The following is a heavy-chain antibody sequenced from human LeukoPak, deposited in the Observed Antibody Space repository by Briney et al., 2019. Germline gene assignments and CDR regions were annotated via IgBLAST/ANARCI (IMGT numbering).Heavy chain of an antibody. D-gene: IGHD6-13*01. CDR3: ATHSSWQPNWFDP. Sequence: QPGGSLRLSCAASGFPFSSYAMSWVRQAPGKGLEWVSAISGSGGSTYYADSVKGRFTISRDNSKNTRYLQMNSLRAEDTAVYYCATHSSWQPNWFDPWGQGTLVTVSS. CDR2: ISGSGGST. V-gene: IGHV3-23*01. CDR1: GFPFSSYA. J-gene: IGHJ5*02.